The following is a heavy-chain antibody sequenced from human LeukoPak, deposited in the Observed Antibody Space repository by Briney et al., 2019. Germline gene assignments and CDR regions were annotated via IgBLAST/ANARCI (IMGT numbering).Heavy chain of an antibody. CDR1: GFTFSSYW. V-gene: IGHV3-7*01. CDR2: IKQGGSEK. CDR3: ARGKGYGYLYYFDY. D-gene: IGHD5-18*01. Sequence: GGSLRLSCAASGFTFSSYWMSWVRQAPGKGLEWVANIKQGGSEKYYVDSVKGRFTISRDNAKNSLYLQMNSLRAEDTAVYYCARGKGYGYLYYFDYWGQGTLVTVSS. J-gene: IGHJ4*02.